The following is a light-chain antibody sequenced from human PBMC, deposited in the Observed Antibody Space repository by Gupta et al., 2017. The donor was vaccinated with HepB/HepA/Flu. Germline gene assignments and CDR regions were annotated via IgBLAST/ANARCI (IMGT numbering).Light chain of an antibody. Sequence: DTQLTKSPSSVSASVGDRVIITCGASQDINNHLAWFQQKPGEAPKSLIYAASRLKSGVPSRFSGSASGTEFTLTISSLQPEDFGTYYCQQENNYPLPFGQGTQVEIK. J-gene: IGKJ1*01. CDR1: QDINNH. V-gene: IGKV1-16*01. CDR3: QQENNYPLP. CDR2: AAS.